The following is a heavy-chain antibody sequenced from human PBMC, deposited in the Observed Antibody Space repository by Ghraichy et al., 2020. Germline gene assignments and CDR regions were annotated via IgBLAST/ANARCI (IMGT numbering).Heavy chain of an antibody. J-gene: IGHJ5*02. V-gene: IGHV3-23*01. CDR2: ISGSVGST. CDR1: GFTFSSYA. D-gene: IGHD6-19*01. CDR3: AKDGMGWGSGWYGFFDP. Sequence: GGSLRLSCAASGFTFSSYAMSWVRQAPGKGLEWVSTISGSVGSTYYADSVKGRFTISRDNSKNTVYLQMNSLRAEDTAVYYCAKDGMGWGSGWYGFFDPWGQGTLVTVSS.